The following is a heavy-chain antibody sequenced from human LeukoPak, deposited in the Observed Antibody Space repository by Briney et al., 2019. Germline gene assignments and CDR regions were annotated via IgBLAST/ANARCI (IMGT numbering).Heavy chain of an antibody. CDR2: MNPNSGNT. Sequence: ASVKVSCKASGYTFTSYDINWVRQATGQGLEWMGWMNPNSGNTGYAQKFQGRVTITRNTSISTAYMELSSLRSEDTAVYYCARVTAAAHDAFDIWGQGTMVTVSS. CDR1: GYTFTSYD. J-gene: IGHJ3*02. CDR3: ARVTAAAHDAFDI. V-gene: IGHV1-8*03. D-gene: IGHD6-25*01.